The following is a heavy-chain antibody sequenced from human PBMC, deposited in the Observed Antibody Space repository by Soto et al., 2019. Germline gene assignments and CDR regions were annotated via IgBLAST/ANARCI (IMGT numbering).Heavy chain of an antibody. CDR1: GFTFSSYA. CDR2: ISGSGGST. Sequence: GGSLRLSCAASGFTFSSYAMSWVRQAPGKGLEWVSAISGSGGSTYYADSVKGRFTISRDNSKNTLYLQMNSLRAEDTAVYYCAKPALLWFGEPVYSFDYWGQGTMVTVPQ. J-gene: IGHJ4*02. CDR3: AKPALLWFGEPVYSFDY. V-gene: IGHV3-23*01. D-gene: IGHD3-10*01.